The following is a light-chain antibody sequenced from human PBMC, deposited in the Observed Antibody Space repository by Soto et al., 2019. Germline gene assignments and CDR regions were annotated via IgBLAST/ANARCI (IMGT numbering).Light chain of an antibody. CDR1: QSISSW. CDR3: QQYNSYSLT. CDR2: DAS. Sequence: DIQKTQSPSTLSASVGDRVTITCRASQSISSWLAWYQQKQGKAPKLLIYDASSLESGVPSRFSGSGSGTELTITISSLQPDDFETYDCQQYNSYSLTFGGGTKVDIK. V-gene: IGKV1-5*01. J-gene: IGKJ4*01.